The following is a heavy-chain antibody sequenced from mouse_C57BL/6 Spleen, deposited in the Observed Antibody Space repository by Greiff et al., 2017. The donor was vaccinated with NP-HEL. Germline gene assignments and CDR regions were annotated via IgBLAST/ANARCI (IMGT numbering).Heavy chain of an antibody. CDR3: ARVDYDGPYWYFDV. J-gene: IGHJ1*03. CDR1: GYTFTDYN. Sequence: VQLQQSGPELVKPGASVKIPCKASGYTFTDYNMDWVKQSHGKSLEWIGDINPNNGGTIYNQKFKGKATLTVDKSSSTAYMELRSLTSEDTAVYYCARVDYDGPYWYFDVWGTGTTVTVSS. CDR2: INPNNGGT. V-gene: IGHV1-18*01. D-gene: IGHD2-4*01.